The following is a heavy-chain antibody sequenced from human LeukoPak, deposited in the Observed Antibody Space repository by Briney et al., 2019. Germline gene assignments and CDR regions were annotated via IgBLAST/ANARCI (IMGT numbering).Heavy chain of an antibody. Sequence: SETLSLTCSVSGDSISSSAFYWGWIRQPRGKGVECIESIYYIGDTYYNPSLKSRVTISADTSENQFSLKLSSVTAADTAVYFCARHWAGGGYDHGFDCWGQGTLDTVFS. CDR3: ARHWAGGGYDHGFDC. D-gene: IGHD5-12*01. J-gene: IGHJ4*02. CDR1: GDSISSSAFY. CDR2: IYYIGDT. V-gene: IGHV4-39*01.